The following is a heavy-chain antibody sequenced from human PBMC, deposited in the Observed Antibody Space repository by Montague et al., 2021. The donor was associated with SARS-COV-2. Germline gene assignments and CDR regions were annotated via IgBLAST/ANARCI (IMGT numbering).Heavy chain of an antibody. V-gene: IGHV4-31*03. CDR1: GGSISSGGYY. CDR3: ARFSPYYYDSSGYYHHTFDY. J-gene: IGHJ4*02. D-gene: IGHD3-22*01. Sequence: TLSLTCTVSGGSISSGGYYWSWIRQHPGKGLEWIGYIYYSGSTYYXXXLKSRVTISVDTSKNQCSLKLSSVTAADTAVYYCARFSPYYYDSSGYYHHTFDYWGQGTLVTVSS. CDR2: IYYSGST.